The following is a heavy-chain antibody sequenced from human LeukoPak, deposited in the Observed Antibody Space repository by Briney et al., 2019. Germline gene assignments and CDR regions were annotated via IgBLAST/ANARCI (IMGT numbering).Heavy chain of an antibody. CDR1: GFTFSSYG. D-gene: IGHD4-11*01. Sequence: GRSLRLSCAASGFTFSSYGMHWVRQAPGKGLEWVAVISYDGSNKYYADSVKGRFTISRDNSKNTLYLQMNSLRAEDTAVYYCAKDLQFVDYWGQGTLVTVSS. CDR3: AKDLQFVDY. V-gene: IGHV3-30*18. CDR2: ISYDGSNK. J-gene: IGHJ4*02.